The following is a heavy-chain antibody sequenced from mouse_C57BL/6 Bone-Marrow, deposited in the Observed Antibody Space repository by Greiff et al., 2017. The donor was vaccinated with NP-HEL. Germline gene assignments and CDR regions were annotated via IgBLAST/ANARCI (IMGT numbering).Heavy chain of an antibody. CDR2: IHPNSGST. CDR3: ARSRYYGSSYVGDY. CDR1: GYTFTSYW. V-gene: IGHV1-64*01. J-gene: IGHJ2*01. Sequence: VKLQQPGAELVKPGASVKLSCKASGYTFTSYWMHWVKQRPGQGLEWIGMIHPNSGSTNYNEKFKSKATLTVDKSSSTAYMQLSSLTSEDSAVYYCARSRYYGSSYVGDYWGQGTTLTVSS. D-gene: IGHD1-1*01.